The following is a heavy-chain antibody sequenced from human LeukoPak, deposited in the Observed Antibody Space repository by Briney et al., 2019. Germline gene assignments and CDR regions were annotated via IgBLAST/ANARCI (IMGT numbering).Heavy chain of an antibody. J-gene: IGHJ3*02. CDR2: IDYRGST. CDR3: ARSRSGYSYDHAAFEI. V-gene: IGHV4-59*01. D-gene: IGHD5-18*01. Sequence: SETLSLTCTVSGVSISTYYWSWIRQPPGKGLEWIAYIDYRGSTTYNPSLRSRVTISVDTSRNQFSLKLRSVTAADTAVYYCARSRSGYSYDHAAFEIWGQGTMVTVSS. CDR1: GVSISTYY.